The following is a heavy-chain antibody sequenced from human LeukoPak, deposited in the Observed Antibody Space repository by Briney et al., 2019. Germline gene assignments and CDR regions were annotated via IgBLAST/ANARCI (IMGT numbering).Heavy chain of an antibody. V-gene: IGHV4-39*07. Sequence: PSETLSLTCTVSGGSISSSSYYWGWIRQPPGKGLEWIGSIYYSGSTYYNPSLKSRVTISVDTSKNQFSLKLSSVTAADTAVYYCPTAYYYYYYMDVWGKGTTVTVSS. CDR2: IYYSGST. CDR1: GGSISSSSYY. D-gene: IGHD1-26*01. J-gene: IGHJ6*03. CDR3: PTAYYYYYYMDV.